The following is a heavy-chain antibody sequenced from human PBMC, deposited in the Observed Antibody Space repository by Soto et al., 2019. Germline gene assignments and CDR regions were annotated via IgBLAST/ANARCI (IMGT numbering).Heavy chain of an antibody. D-gene: IGHD3-22*01. CDR3: AKDPGIVVVIPSWFDP. Sequence: SVKVSCKASGVTFNRQDMRWVRQAPGQGLEWMGGIIPMFGTPHYAEKFQDRVTITADESTGTAYLELSSLTSEDTAVYYCAKDPGIVVVIPSWFDPWGQGTLVTVPQ. V-gene: IGHV1-69*13. CDR2: IIPMFGTP. CDR1: GVTFNRQD. J-gene: IGHJ5*02.